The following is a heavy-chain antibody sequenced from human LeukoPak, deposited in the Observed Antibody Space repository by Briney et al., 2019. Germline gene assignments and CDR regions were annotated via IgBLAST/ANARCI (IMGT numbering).Heavy chain of an antibody. CDR3: ARRRYCSGGSCYDY. D-gene: IGHD2-15*01. Sequence: SETLSLTCTVSGGSISSSSYYWGWIRQPPGKGLEWIGSIYYSGSTYYNPSLKSRVTISVDTPKNQFSLKLGSVTAADTAVYYCARRRYCSGGSCYDYWGQGTLVTVSS. CDR2: IYYSGST. J-gene: IGHJ4*02. CDR1: GGSISSSSYY. V-gene: IGHV4-39*01.